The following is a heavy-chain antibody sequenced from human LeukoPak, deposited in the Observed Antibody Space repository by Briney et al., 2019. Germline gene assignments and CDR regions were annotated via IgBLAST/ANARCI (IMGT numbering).Heavy chain of an antibody. CDR1: AFTFTNYS. CDR3: ARGPDPTGYAPDY. J-gene: IGHJ4*02. Sequence: GGSLRLSCAASAFTFTNYSMNWVRQAPGKGLEWVSSISSSSSYIYYADSVKGRFTISRDNAKNSLYLQMNSLRAEDTAVYYCARGPDPTGYAPDYWGQGTLVTVSS. D-gene: IGHD1-1*01. CDR2: ISSSSSYI. V-gene: IGHV3-21*01.